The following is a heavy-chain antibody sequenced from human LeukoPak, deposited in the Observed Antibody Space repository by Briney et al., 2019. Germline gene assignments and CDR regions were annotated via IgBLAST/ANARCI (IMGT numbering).Heavy chain of an antibody. D-gene: IGHD2/OR15-2a*01. J-gene: IGHJ4*02. Sequence: ASVKVSCKASGYTFTSYGISWVRQAPGQGLEWMGWISAYNGNTNYAQKLQGRVTMTTDTSTGTAYMELRSLRSDDTAVYYCARGPPILPTVTLTYWGQGTLVTVSS. CDR1: GYTFTSYG. V-gene: IGHV1-18*01. CDR3: ARGPPILPTVTLTY. CDR2: ISAYNGNT.